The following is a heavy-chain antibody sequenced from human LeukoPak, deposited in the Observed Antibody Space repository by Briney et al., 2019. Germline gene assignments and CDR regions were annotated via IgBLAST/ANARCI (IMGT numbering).Heavy chain of an antibody. CDR1: GYTFTGYY. CDR2: INPNSGGT. V-gene: IGHV1-2*06. Sequence: GASVKVSCKASGYTFTGYYMHWVRQAPGQGLEWMGRINPNSGGTNYAQKFQGRVTMTEDTSTDTAYMELSSLRSEDTAVYYCATAPHYYDSSGYFDYWGQGTLVTVSS. CDR3: ATAPHYYDSSGYFDY. D-gene: IGHD3-22*01. J-gene: IGHJ4*02.